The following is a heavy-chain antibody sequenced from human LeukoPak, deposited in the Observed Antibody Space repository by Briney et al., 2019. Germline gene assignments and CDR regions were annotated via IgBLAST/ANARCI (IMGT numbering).Heavy chain of an antibody. Sequence: GGSLRLSCAASGFTFSSYSMNWVRQAPGKGLEWVSSISSSSSYIYYADSVKGRFTISRDNAKNSLYLQMNSLRAEDTAVYYCARDQKYYDSSGYYSALYYFDYWGQGTLVTVSS. CDR2: ISSSSSYI. CDR3: ARDQKYYDSSGYYSALYYFDY. V-gene: IGHV3-21*01. D-gene: IGHD3-22*01. CDR1: GFTFSSYS. J-gene: IGHJ4*02.